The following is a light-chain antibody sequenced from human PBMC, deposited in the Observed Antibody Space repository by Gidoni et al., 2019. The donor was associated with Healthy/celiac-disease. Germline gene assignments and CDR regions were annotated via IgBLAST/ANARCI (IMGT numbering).Light chain of an antibody. V-gene: IGKV1-8*01. CDR1: QGISCY. CDR3: QQYYSYLRT. Sequence: AIRMTKSPSSLSASTGDRVTITCRASQGISCYLAWYQQKPGNAPKLLIYAASTLQSGVPSRFSGSGSGTDFTLTISCLQSEDFATYYCQQYYSYLRTFGQGTKVEIK. CDR2: AAS. J-gene: IGKJ1*01.